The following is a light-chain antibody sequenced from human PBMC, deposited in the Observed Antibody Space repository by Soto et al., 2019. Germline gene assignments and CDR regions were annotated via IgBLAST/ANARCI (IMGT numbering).Light chain of an antibody. CDR3: QQFHRWPVT. CDR2: YAS. CDR1: QFVMNN. J-gene: IGKJ4*01. V-gene: IGKV3-15*01. Sequence: EIVMTQSPATLSVSPGVRVTLSCRASQFVMNNLAWYQHKPGQAPRLLISYASTGAIVNPARFTVSGYGTDFTPTIDSRRSEDVAVYYCQQFHRWPVTFGGRGKMEIK.